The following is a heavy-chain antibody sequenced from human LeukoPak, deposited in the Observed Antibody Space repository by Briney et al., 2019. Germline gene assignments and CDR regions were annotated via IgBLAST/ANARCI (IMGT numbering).Heavy chain of an antibody. CDR2: IHIDGSST. D-gene: IGHD1-26*01. CDR1: GFTFSSYW. J-gene: IGHJ4*02. Sequence: GGSLRLSCAASGFTFSSYWMDWVRQAPGKGLVWVSRIHIDGSSTIYAESVKGRFTISRDNAKNTLYLQMNSLRDEDTAMYYCANLGATTPPHYWGQGTLVTVSS. V-gene: IGHV3-74*01. CDR3: ANLGATTPPHY.